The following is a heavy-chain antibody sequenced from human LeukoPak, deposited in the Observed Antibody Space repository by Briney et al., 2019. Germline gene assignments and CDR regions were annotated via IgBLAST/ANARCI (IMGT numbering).Heavy chain of an antibody. CDR1: GYTFTSYY. Sequence: ASVKVSCKASGYTFTSYYMHWVRQAPGQGLEWMGIINPSGGSTSYAQKLQGRVTMTTDTSTSTAYMELRSLRSDDTAVYYCARDSQAVTQLYGMDVWGQGTTVTVSS. V-gene: IGHV1-46*01. CDR3: ARDSQAVTQLYGMDV. D-gene: IGHD4-17*01. CDR2: INPSGGST. J-gene: IGHJ6*02.